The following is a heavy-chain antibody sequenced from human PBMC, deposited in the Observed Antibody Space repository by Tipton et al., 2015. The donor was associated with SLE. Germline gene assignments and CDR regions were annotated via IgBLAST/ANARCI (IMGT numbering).Heavy chain of an antibody. D-gene: IGHD2-2*01. Sequence: GLVKPSQTLSLTCAISGDSVSSNSAAWNWIRQSPSIGLEWLGRTYYRSKWYNDYAVSVKSRITINPDTSKNQFSLKLSSVTAADTAGYYCARDGSSTSYPRDAFDIWGQGTMVTVSS. CDR2: TYYRSKWYN. CDR3: ARDGSSTSYPRDAFDI. J-gene: IGHJ3*02. V-gene: IGHV6-1*01. CDR1: GDSVSSNSAA.